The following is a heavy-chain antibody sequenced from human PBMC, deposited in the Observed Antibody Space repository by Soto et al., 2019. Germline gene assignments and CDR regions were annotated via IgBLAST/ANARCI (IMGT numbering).Heavy chain of an antibody. Sequence: SVKVSCKASGGTFSSYTISWVRQAPGQGLEWMGRITPILGIANYAQKFQGRVTITADKSTSTAYMELSSLRSEDTAVYYCAGGSNSYGWGPHGQYNWFHPWGQEPRVTVS. V-gene: IGHV1-69*02. CDR2: ITPILGIA. D-gene: IGHD3-10*01. CDR1: GGTFSSYT. J-gene: IGHJ5*02. CDR3: AGGSNSYGWGPHGQYNWFHP.